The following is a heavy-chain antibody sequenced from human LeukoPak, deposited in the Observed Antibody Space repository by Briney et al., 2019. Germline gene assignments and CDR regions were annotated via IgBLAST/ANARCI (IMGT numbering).Heavy chain of an antibody. CDR1: GFTFGDHA. V-gene: IGHV3-49*04. D-gene: IGHD3-10*01. CDR2: IRSKGYGGTT. CDR3: TRVRSGNDFDY. Sequence: GSLRLSCSASGFTFGDHAMSWVRQAPGKGLGWVGFIRSKGYGGTTEYAASVEGRFSLSRDDSKSFVYLQMSSLKTEDTAVYYCTRVRSGNDFDYWGQGTLVTVSS. J-gene: IGHJ4*02.